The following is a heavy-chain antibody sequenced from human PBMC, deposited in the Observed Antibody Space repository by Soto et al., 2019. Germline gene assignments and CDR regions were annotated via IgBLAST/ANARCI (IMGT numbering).Heavy chain of an antibody. Sequence: ASVKVSCKASGYTFTSYDINWVRQATGQGLEWMGGIIPIFGTANYAQKFQGRVTITADESTSTAYMELSSLRSEDTAVYYCASYREYYYDSSGYYHNWFDPWGQGTLVTVSS. CDR3: ASYREYYYDSSGYYHNWFDP. J-gene: IGHJ5*02. CDR2: IIPIFGTA. V-gene: IGHV1-69*13. CDR1: GYTFTSYD. D-gene: IGHD3-22*01.